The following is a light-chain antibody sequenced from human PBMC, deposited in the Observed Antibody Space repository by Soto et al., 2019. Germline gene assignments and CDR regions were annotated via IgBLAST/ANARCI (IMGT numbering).Light chain of an antibody. CDR1: QNVYSRH. Sequence: EVVLTQSPGTLSLSPGESATLSCRASQNVYSRHLAWYQQKPGQAPRLLIYGASSRASGIPGRFSGSGSGTDLTLTISRLEPEDFAVYYCQHHGDSPITFGQGTRLEIK. J-gene: IGKJ5*01. CDR2: GAS. V-gene: IGKV3-20*01. CDR3: QHHGDSPIT.